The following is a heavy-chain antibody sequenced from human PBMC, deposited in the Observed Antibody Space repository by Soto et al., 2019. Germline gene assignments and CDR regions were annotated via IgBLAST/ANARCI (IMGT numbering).Heavy chain of an antibody. CDR3: ARDLLEANYYDSSGYYSGPGI. D-gene: IGHD3-22*01. Sequence: SETLSLTCTVSGGSISSGDDYWSWIRQPPGKGLEWIGYIYYSGSTYYNPSLKSRVTISVDTSKNQFSLKLSSVTAADTAVYYCARDLLEANYYDSSGYYSGPGIWGQGTMVTVSS. CDR1: GGSISSGDDY. V-gene: IGHV4-30-4*01. CDR2: IYYSGST. J-gene: IGHJ3*02.